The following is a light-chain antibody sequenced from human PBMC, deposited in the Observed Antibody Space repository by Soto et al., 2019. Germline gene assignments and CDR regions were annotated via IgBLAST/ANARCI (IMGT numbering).Light chain of an antibody. J-gene: IGKJ2*01. CDR2: GAS. Sequence: EIVMTQSPATLSVSPGERATLSCRASQSVGTNLVWYQHKPGQAPRPLIYGASIRATGIPARFSASGSGTEFTLTISSLQSEDSAVYFCQQYYYLPPYTFGQGTKVDIK. V-gene: IGKV3-15*01. CDR1: QSVGTN. CDR3: QQYYYLPPYT.